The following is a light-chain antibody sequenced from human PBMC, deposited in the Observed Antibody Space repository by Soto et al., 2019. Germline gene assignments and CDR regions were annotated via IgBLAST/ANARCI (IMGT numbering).Light chain of an antibody. V-gene: IGKV1-39*01. J-gene: IGKJ5*01. CDR2: GSS. Sequence: DIQMTQAPHFLSASVGDRVTFTCRSSQSISTFLNWYQQKPGKAPKLLIYGSSTVQTGVPSRFRGSGSGTEFTLTISNVQTEDFATYYCQQTYSATPTTFGQGTRLDIK. CDR1: QSISTF. CDR3: QQTYSATPTT.